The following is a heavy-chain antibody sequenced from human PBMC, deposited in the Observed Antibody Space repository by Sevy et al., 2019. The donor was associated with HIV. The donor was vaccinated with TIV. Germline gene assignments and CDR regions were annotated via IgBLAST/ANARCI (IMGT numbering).Heavy chain of an antibody. CDR1: VFTFSNAW. CDR2: IKSKTDGGTT. D-gene: IGHD3-16*02. J-gene: IGHJ5*02. Sequence: GGSLRLSCAASVFTFSNAWMSWVRQAPGKGLEWVGRIKSKTDGGTTDYAAPVKGRFTISRDDSKNTLYLQMNSLKTEDTAVYYCTTDHSYDYIWGSYRPAGGGWFDPWGQGTLVTVSS. CDR3: TTDHSYDYIWGSYRPAGGGWFDP. V-gene: IGHV3-15*01.